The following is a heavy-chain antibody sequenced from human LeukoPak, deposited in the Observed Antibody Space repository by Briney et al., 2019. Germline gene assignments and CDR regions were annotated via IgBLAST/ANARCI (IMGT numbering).Heavy chain of an antibody. Sequence: PSETLSLTCTVSGDSISSYYWSWIRQPPGKGLEWIANIHYSGTTNYNPSLKSRVTISTDTSKNQFSLRLSSVTATDTAVYYCVKAAPGPHDAFDIWGQGTMVTVSS. V-gene: IGHV4-59*08. CDR1: GDSISSYY. J-gene: IGHJ3*02. CDR2: IHYSGTT. CDR3: VKAAPGPHDAFDI. D-gene: IGHD6-13*01.